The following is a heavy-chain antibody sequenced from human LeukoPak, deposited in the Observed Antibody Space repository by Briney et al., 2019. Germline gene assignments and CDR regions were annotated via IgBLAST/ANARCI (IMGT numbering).Heavy chain of an antibody. J-gene: IGHJ4*02. CDR2: IYYSGST. Sequence: PSETLSLTCTVSGGSISSGGYYWSWIRQHPGKGLEWIGYIYYSGSTYYNPSLKSRVTISVDTSKNQFSLKLSSVTAADTAVYYCARDFRDELASFDYWGQGTLVTVSS. V-gene: IGHV4-31*03. CDR3: ARDFRDELASFDY. CDR1: GGSISSGGYY. D-gene: IGHD1-7*01.